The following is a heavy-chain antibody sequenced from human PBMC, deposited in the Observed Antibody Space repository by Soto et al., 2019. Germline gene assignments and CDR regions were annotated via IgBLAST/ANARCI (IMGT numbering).Heavy chain of an antibody. CDR1: GDSVSSNTAS. CDR3: AKGDNPGPKTGYAFDP. V-gene: IGHV6-1*01. J-gene: IGHJ5*02. D-gene: IGHD5-12*01. CDR2: TYFRSKWYN. Sequence: SQTLSLTCAISGDSVSSNTASWNWIRQSPSRGLEWLGRTYFRSKWYNDYAVSVKSRIIINPDTSNNQFSLQLNSVTPEDTAVYFSAKGDNPGPKTGYAFDPWGQGIMVTVSS.